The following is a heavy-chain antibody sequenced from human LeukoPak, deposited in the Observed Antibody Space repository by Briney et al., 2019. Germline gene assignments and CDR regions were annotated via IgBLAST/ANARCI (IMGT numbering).Heavy chain of an antibody. D-gene: IGHD1-1*01. V-gene: IGHV3-48*01. CDR1: GFTFSSYS. CDR3: ARGSQLRGQNWFDP. Sequence: PGGSLRLSCAASGFTFSSYSMNWVRQAPGKGLEWVSYISSSSSTIYYADSVKGRFTISRDNAKNSLYLQMNSLRAEDTAVCYCARGSQLRGQNWFDPWGQGTLVTVSS. CDR2: ISSSSSTI. J-gene: IGHJ5*02.